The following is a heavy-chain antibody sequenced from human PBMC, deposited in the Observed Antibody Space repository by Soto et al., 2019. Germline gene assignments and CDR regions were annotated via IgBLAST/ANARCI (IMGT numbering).Heavy chain of an antibody. D-gene: IGHD1-26*01. J-gene: IGHJ6*02. CDR3: ARVSLGASTITDYYYYGMDV. CDR1: GFTFTNYA. V-gene: IGHV3-23*01. CDR2: LSGPGDT. Sequence: EVQLLESGGGLVQPGGSLRLSCAASGFTFTNYAMSWVRQAPGKGLEWVTGLSGPGDTYYADSVKGRFTISRDNSKNTLYLQLSSLGAEDTAVYYCARVSLGASTITDYYYYGMDVWGQGTTVTVSS.